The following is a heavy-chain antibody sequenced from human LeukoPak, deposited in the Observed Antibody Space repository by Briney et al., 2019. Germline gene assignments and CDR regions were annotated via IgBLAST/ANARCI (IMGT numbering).Heavy chain of an antibody. Sequence: SETLSLTCNVSGISISVGYYWAWIRQPPGKGLEWIGSVYHSGSTHYNPSLKSRVTMSVDTSKNQFSLELSSVTAADTAVYYCARAPMTTLGYYYYYMDVWGKGTTVTVSS. CDR1: GISISVGYY. J-gene: IGHJ6*03. V-gene: IGHV4-38-2*02. D-gene: IGHD3-16*01. CDR2: VYHSGST. CDR3: ARAPMTTLGYYYYYMDV.